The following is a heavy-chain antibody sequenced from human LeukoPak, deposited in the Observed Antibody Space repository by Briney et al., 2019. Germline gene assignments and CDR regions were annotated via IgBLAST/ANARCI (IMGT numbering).Heavy chain of an antibody. CDR1: GGSISSSSYY. J-gene: IGHJ4*02. V-gene: IGHV4-39*02. CDR2: IYYSGST. Sequence: KPSETLSLTCTVSGGSISSSSYYWGWIRQPPGKGLEWIGSIYYSGSTHYNPSLKSRVTISVDTSKNQFSLKLSSVTAADTAVYYCARESGYSSGWYRVDYWGQGTLVTVSS. CDR3: ARESGYSSGWYRVDY. D-gene: IGHD6-19*01.